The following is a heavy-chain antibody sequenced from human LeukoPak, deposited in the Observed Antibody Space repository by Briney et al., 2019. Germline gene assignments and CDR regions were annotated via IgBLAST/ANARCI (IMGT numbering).Heavy chain of an antibody. CDR1: GFTFSRYG. CDR2: IRPDGSDK. D-gene: IGHD3-3*01. V-gene: IGHV3-30*02. Sequence: PGGSLRLSCATSGFTFSRYGMHWVRQAPGKGLEWVAFIRPDGSDKFHADSLKGRFTISRDNSKNTLYLQVNSLRVEDTAVYYCAKDRAIFGVAVDYWGQGTLVTVSS. CDR3: AKDRAIFGVAVDY. J-gene: IGHJ4*02.